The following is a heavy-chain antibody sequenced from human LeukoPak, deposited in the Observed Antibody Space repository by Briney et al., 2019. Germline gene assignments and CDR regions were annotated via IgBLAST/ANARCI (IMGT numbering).Heavy chain of an antibody. J-gene: IGHJ3*02. CDR3: ARGPLGIWGGYEAGDAFDI. V-gene: IGHV4-61*01. CDR2: INHSGST. D-gene: IGHD5-12*01. Sequence: SETLSLTCTVSGGSVSSGNYYWSWIRQPPGKGLEWIGEINHSGSTNYNPSLKSRVTISVDTSKNQFSLKLSSVTAADTAVYYCARGPLGIWGGYEAGDAFDIWGQGTMVTVSS. CDR1: GGSVSSGNYY.